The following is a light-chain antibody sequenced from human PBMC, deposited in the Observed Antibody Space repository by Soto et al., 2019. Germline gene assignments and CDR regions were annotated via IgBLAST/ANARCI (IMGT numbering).Light chain of an antibody. CDR1: QSISSW. V-gene: IGKV1-5*01. Sequence: DIQMTQSPSTLSASVGDRVTITCRASQSISSWLAWYQQKPGKAPKLLIYDASYLERGVPSRFSGSGSGTEFTLTISSLQPDDLATYYCQQYNSFWTFGQGNNVAI. CDR3: QQYNSFWT. CDR2: DAS. J-gene: IGKJ1*01.